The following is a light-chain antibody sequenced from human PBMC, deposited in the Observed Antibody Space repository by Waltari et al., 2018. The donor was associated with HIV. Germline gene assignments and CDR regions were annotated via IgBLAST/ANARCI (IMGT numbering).Light chain of an antibody. J-gene: IGLJ2*01. V-gene: IGLV7-46*01. CDR1: TGAVTSGNC. CDR3: LLSFNGVVV. CDR2: DTS. Sequence: QAVVTQEPSLTVSPGGTVTLTCASSTGAVTSGNCPYWFQRRPGQAPKTLLYDTSNRHSWTPARLSGSLLGGKAALTLSGAQFEDEADYFCLLSFNGVVVFGGGTSLTVL.